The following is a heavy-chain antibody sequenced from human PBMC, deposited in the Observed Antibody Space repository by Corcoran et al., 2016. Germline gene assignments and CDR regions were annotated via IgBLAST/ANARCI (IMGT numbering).Heavy chain of an antibody. J-gene: IGHJ4*02. CDR2: IDWDYDK. D-gene: IGHD3-10*01. CDR3: ARKVFSSRSTGIFDY. Sequence: QVTLRESGPALVKPTQTLTLTCTFSGFSLSTSGMCVSWILQPPGKALEWLALIDWDYDKYYSTSLKTRLTISKDTSKNQVVLTMTNMDPVDTATYYCARKVFSSRSTGIFDYWGQGTLVTVSS. V-gene: IGHV2-70*01. CDR1: GFSLSTSGMC.